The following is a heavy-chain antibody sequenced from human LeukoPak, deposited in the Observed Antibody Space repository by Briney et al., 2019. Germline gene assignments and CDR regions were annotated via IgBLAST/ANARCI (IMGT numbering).Heavy chain of an antibody. D-gene: IGHD6-13*01. CDR1: GFTFSSYG. CDR3: AKAAAADPSHGMDV. CDR2: LSYDGSNK. Sequence: GGSLRLSCAASGFTFSSYGMHWVRQAPGKGLEWVAVLSYDGSNKYYADSVKGRFTISRDNSKNTLYLQMNSLRAEDTAVYYCAKAAAADPSHGMDVWGQGTTVTVSS. V-gene: IGHV3-30*18. J-gene: IGHJ6*02.